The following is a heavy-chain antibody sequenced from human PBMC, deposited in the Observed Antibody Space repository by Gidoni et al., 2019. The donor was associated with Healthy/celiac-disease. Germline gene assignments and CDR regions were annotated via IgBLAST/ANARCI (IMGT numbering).Heavy chain of an antibody. D-gene: IGHD3-3*01. V-gene: IGHV3-23*04. CDR2: ISGSGGST. CDR3: AKASVLRFLEWLPGLYYFDY. CDR1: GFTFSSYA. Sequence: EVQLVESGGGLVQPGGSLRLSCAASGFTFSSYAMSWVRQAPGKGLEWVSAISGSGGSTYYADSVKGRFTISRDNSKNTLYLQMNSLRAEDTAVYYCAKASVLRFLEWLPGLYYFDYWGQGTLVTVSS. J-gene: IGHJ4*02.